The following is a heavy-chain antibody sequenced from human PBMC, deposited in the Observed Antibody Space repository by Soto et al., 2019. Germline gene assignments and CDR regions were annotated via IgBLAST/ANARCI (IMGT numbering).Heavy chain of an antibody. D-gene: IGHD3-22*01. V-gene: IGHV3-66*01. CDR3: ARATMIGLLSS. J-gene: IGHJ5*02. Sequence: EVQLVESGGGLVQPGGSLRLSCAASGFAVSSNFMSWVRQAPGKGLEWVSVIYSGGSTYYADSVKGRFTISRDNSENTLYIQMNSLRAEDTAIYYCARATMIGLLSSWGQGTLVTVSS. CDR2: IYSGGST. CDR1: GFAVSSNF.